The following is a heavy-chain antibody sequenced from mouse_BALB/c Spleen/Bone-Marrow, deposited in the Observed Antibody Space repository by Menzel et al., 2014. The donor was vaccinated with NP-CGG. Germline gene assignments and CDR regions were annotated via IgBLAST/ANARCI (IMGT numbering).Heavy chain of an antibody. CDR3: ARRIGKAMDY. Sequence: EVMLVESGPGLVKPSQSLSLTCTVTGYSITSDYAWNWIRQFPGNKLEWMGYISYSGSTSYNSSLKSRISITRDTSKNQFFLQLNSVTTEDTATYYCARRIGKAMDYWGQGTSVTVSS. D-gene: IGHD1-1*01. CDR1: GYSITSDYA. J-gene: IGHJ4*01. V-gene: IGHV3-2*02. CDR2: ISYSGST.